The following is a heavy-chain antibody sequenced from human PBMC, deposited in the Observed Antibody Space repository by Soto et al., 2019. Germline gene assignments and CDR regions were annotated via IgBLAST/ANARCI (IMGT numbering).Heavy chain of an antibody. CDR3: ARDGDILTGYYLVYYYYGMDV. Sequence: ASVKVSCKASGYTFTSYGISWVRQAPGQGLEWMGWISAYNGNTNYAQKLQGRVTMTTDTSTSTAYVELRSLRSDDTAVYYCARDGDILTGYYLVYYYYGMDVWGQGTTVTVSS. J-gene: IGHJ6*02. CDR1: GYTFTSYG. V-gene: IGHV1-18*04. D-gene: IGHD3-9*01. CDR2: ISAYNGNT.